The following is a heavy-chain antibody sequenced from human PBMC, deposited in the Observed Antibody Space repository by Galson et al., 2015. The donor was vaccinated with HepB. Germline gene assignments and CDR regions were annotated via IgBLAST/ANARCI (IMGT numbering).Heavy chain of an antibody. Sequence: SVKVSCKASGYTFTSYPTHWVRQAPGQGLEWMGWINAGNGNTKYSQKFQGRVTITRDTSASTAYMELSSLRSEDTAVYYCARTFDTYYMDVWGKGTTVTVSS. CDR3: ARTFDTYYMDV. D-gene: IGHD3-10*01. J-gene: IGHJ6*03. CDR2: INAGNGNT. V-gene: IGHV1-3*01. CDR1: GYTFTSYP.